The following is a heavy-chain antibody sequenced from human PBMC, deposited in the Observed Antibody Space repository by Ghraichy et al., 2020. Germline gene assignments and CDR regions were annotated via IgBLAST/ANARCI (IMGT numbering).Heavy chain of an antibody. CDR1: GGSISSSSYY. V-gene: IGHV4-39*01. CDR3: ARHLTEYSSSWFLDY. CDR2: IYYSGST. J-gene: IGHJ4*02. D-gene: IGHD6-13*01. Sequence: SQTLSLTCTVSGGSISSSSYYWGWIRQPPVKGLEWIGSIYYSGSTYYNPSLKSRVTISVDTSKNQFSLKLSSVTAADTAVYYCARHLTEYSSSWFLDYWGQGTLVTVSS.